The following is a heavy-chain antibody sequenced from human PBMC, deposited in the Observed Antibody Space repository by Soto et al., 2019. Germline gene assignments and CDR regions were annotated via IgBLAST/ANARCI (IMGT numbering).Heavy chain of an antibody. D-gene: IGHD1-1*01. CDR3: AREKVWTTFFDT. V-gene: IGHV4-38-2*02. CDR2: IYPSVSS. J-gene: IGHJ4*02. Sequence: SETLSLTCSVSGFAISRGYYWSWVRQPPGKGLEWIGSIYPSVSSYHNPSLATRLGLSIDASKNQFTLNLTSVTAADTALYFCAREKVWTTFFDTWGQGIQVTVSS. CDR1: GFAISRGYY.